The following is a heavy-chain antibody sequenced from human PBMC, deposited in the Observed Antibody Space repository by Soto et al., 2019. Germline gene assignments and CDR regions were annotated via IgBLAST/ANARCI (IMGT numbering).Heavy chain of an antibody. J-gene: IGHJ4*02. CDR3: IWEPKAYSKWQ. Sequence: PGGSLRLSCAASGFTFSNYAMTWVRRAPGQGLEWVSAITGDAGGTYYADSVKGRFSISRDNSRNTLSLQMNSLGVEDTAVYYCIWEPKAYSKWQWGRGTLVTVSS. D-gene: IGHD3-16*01. CDR2: ITGDAGGT. CDR1: GFTFSNYA. V-gene: IGHV3-23*01.